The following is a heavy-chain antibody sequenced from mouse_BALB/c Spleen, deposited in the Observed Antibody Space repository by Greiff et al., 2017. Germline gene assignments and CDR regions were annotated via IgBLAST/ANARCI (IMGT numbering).Heavy chain of an antibody. Sequence: VKLQESGPGLVAPSQSLSITCTVSGFSLTSYGVHWVRQPPGQGLEWLGVIWAGGSTNYNSALMSRLSISKDNSKSQVFLKINSLQTDDSAIYCCARDGGGDGYFDFWGAGTTVTVSS. V-gene: IGHV2-9*02. CDR2: IWAGGST. CDR3: ARDGGGDGYFDF. J-gene: IGHJ1*01. CDR1: GFSLTSYG.